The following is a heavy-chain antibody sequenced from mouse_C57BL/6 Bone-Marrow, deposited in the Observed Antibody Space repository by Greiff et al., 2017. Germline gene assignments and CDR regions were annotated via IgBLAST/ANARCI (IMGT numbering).Heavy chain of an antibody. V-gene: IGHV1-14*01. CDR3: AIYYDYDVKAWFAY. Sequence: EVQLQQSGPELVKPGASVKMSCKASGYTFTSYVMHWVKQKPGQGLEWIGYIYPYNDGTKYNEKFKGKATLTSDKSSSTAYMELSSLTSEDSAVYYCAIYYDYDVKAWFAYWGQGTLVTVSA. D-gene: IGHD2-4*01. CDR1: GYTFTSYV. CDR2: IYPYNDGT. J-gene: IGHJ3*01.